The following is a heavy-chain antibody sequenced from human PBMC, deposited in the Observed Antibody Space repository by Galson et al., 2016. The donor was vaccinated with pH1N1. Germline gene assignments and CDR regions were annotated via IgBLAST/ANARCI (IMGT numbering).Heavy chain of an antibody. V-gene: IGHV1-18*01. CDR2: MSAYNGNT. Sequence: SVKVSCKASGYTFTNYGITWVRQAPGQGLEWMAWMSAYNGNTNYAQKFQGRVTIATDKSTNTAYMELRNLTSDDTAVYYCARDVRISLWLPDFWGQGTLVTVSS. D-gene: IGHD5-18*01. J-gene: IGHJ4*02. CDR3: ARDVRISLWLPDF. CDR1: GYTFTNYG.